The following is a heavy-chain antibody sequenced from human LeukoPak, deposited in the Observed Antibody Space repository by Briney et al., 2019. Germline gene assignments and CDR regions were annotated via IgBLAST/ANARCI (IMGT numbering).Heavy chain of an antibody. D-gene: IGHD2-2*01. V-gene: IGHV4-59*01. Sequence: SETLSLTCTVSGGSISSYYWSWIRQPPGKGLKWIGNIYYSGYTTYSPSLRSRVTISVDTSKNQFSLKLSSVTAADTAVYYCARVLVVVPAAKRNYYYYMDVWGKGTTVTVSS. CDR1: GGSISSYY. CDR3: ARVLVVVPAAKRNYYYYMDV. J-gene: IGHJ6*03. CDR2: IYYSGYT.